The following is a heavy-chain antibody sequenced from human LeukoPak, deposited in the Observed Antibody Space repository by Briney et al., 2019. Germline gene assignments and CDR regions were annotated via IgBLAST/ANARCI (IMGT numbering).Heavy chain of an antibody. D-gene: IGHD3/OR15-3a*01. CDR3: ARSEDWLWGWAFDI. V-gene: IGHV3-66*01. CDR1: GFTVRTSY. J-gene: IGHJ3*02. Sequence: PGGSLRLSCAASGFTVRTSYMSWVRQGPGKGLEWVSIIYGGGTTDYADSVKGRFTISRDNSKNTLYLQMNSLRAEDTGVYYCARSEDWLWGWAFDIWGQGTMVTASS. CDR2: IYGGGTT.